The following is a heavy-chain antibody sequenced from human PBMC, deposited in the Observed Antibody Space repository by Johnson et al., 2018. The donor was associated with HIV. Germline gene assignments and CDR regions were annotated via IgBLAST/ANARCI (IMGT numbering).Heavy chain of an antibody. CDR3: ARDRGRQLKLGAVDI. J-gene: IGHJ3*02. Sequence: VQLVESGGVVVQPGGSLRLSCAASGFTFDDYTMHWVRQAPGKGLEWVSVIYSGGSTYYADSVKGRFTISRDNSKNTRYLQMNSLRPEDTAVYYCARDRGRQLKLGAVDIWGQGTMVTVSS. D-gene: IGHD2-15*01. CDR2: IYSGGST. V-gene: IGHV3-66*02. CDR1: GFTFDDYT.